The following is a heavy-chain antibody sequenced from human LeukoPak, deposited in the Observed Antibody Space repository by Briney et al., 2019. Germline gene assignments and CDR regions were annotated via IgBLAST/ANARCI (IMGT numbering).Heavy chain of an antibody. V-gene: IGHV1-18*01. CDR2: ISAYNGNT. J-gene: IGHJ6*03. CDR1: GYTFTSYG. Sequence: ASVKVSCKASGYTFTSYGISWVRQAPGQGLEWMGWISAYNGNTNYAQKLQGRVTMTTDTSTSTAYMELRSLRSDDTAVYYCARGALHHTRIAARPGYYYYMDVWGKGTTVIVSS. D-gene: IGHD6-6*01. CDR3: ARGALHHTRIAARPGYYYYMDV.